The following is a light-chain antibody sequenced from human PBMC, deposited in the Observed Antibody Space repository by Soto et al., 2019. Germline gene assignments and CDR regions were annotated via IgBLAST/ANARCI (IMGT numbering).Light chain of an antibody. Sequence: QSVLTQPPSVSGAPGQRVTISCTGSSSNIGAGYDVHWYQQPPGTAPKLLIYGNSNRPSGVPDRFSGSKSGTSASLAITRLQAEDEADYYCQSYDNSLSGYVFGTGTKVTVL. V-gene: IGLV1-40*01. J-gene: IGLJ1*01. CDR1: SSNIGAGYD. CDR3: QSYDNSLSGYV. CDR2: GNS.